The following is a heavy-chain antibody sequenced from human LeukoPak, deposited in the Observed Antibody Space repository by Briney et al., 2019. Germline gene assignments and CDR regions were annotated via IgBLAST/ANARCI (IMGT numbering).Heavy chain of an antibody. V-gene: IGHV1-46*01. CDR3: AKTGGSHTGNYYDY. CDR1: GYTFPSYY. CDR2: INPSGGST. Sequence: ASVKVSCKASGYTFPSYYMHWVRQAPGQGLEWMGIINPSGGSTNYAQKFQGRVTMTRDTPRTTVYMGLSSRRFKDTAVYSCAKTGGSHTGNYYDYWGQGTLVTVSS. D-gene: IGHD3-16*01. J-gene: IGHJ4*02.